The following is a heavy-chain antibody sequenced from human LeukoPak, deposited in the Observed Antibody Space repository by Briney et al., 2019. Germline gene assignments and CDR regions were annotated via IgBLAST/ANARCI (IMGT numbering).Heavy chain of an antibody. D-gene: IGHD3-3*01. V-gene: IGHV5-51*01. J-gene: IGHJ3*02. CDR2: IYPGDSDT. CDR1: GYSFTSYW. CDR3: ARQRITIFGVVGDAFDI. Sequence: GESLKISCKGSGYSFTSYWIGWVRQMPGKGLEWMGIIYPGDSDTRYSPSFQGQVTISADKSISTAYLQWSSLKASDTAMYYCARQRITIFGVVGDAFDIWGQGTMVTVSS.